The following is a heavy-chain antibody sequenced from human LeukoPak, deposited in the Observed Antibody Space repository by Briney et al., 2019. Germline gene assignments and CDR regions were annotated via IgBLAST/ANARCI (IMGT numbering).Heavy chain of an antibody. Sequence: ASVKVSCKASGGTFSSYAISWVRQAPGQGLEWMGGIIPIFGTANYAQKFQGRVTITADKSTSTAYMELSSLRSEDTAVYYCARVMYSGYDRPFDYRGQGTLVTVSS. CDR1: GGTFSSYA. CDR3: ARVMYSGYDRPFDY. CDR2: IIPIFGTA. D-gene: IGHD5-12*01. V-gene: IGHV1-69*06. J-gene: IGHJ4*02.